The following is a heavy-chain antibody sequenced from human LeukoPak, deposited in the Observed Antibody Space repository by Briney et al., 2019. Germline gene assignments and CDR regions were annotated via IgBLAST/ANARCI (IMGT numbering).Heavy chain of an antibody. Sequence: GGSLRLSCAASEFTFSSYEMYWVRQAPGKGLEWVSYISSSGSTIYYADSVKGRFTISRDNAKNSLYLQMNSLRAEDTAVYYCARDYGGSSPFDYWGQGTLVTVSS. D-gene: IGHD4-23*01. CDR2: ISSSGSTI. J-gene: IGHJ4*02. CDR3: ARDYGGSSPFDY. CDR1: EFTFSSYE. V-gene: IGHV3-48*03.